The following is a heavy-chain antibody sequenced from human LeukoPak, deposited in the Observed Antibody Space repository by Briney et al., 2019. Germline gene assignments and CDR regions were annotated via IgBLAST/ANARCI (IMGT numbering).Heavy chain of an antibody. J-gene: IGHJ5*01. CDR3: ARSHYDFWSGILLWFDS. V-gene: IGHV1-2*02. D-gene: IGHD3-3*01. CDR2: INPNSGGT. CDR1: GYTFTGYY. Sequence: ASVKVSCKASGYTFTGYYMHWVRQAPGQGLEWMGWINPNSGGTNYAQKFQGRVTMTRDTSVSTAYMELSRLRSDDTAVYYCARSHYDFWSGILLWFDSWGQGTLVTVSS.